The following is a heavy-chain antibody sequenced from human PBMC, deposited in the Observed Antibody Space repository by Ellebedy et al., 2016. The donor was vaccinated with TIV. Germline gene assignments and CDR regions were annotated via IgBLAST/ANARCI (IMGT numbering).Heavy chain of an antibody. J-gene: IGHJ4*02. Sequence: PGGSLRLSCAASGFTFSSYAMSWVRQAPGKGLEWVSTISNTGGRTYYADSVEGRFTISRDNSKSMVHLQMNSLRPEDTALYYCAKDRTSGDGYWVFDQWGQGTLVTVSS. CDR3: AKDRTSGDGYWVFDQ. D-gene: IGHD5-18*01. V-gene: IGHV3-23*01. CDR2: ISNTGGRT. CDR1: GFTFSSYA.